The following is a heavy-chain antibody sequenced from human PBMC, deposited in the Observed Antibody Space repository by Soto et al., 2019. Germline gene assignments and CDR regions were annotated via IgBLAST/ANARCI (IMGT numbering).Heavy chain of an antibody. V-gene: IGHV1-2*04. J-gene: IGHJ6*02. CDR3: ARDLPHPYYYYGMDV. Sequence: ASVKVSCKASGYTFTGYYMHWVRQAPGQGLEWMGWINPNSGGTNYAQKFQGWVTMTRDTSISTAYMELSRLRSDDTAVYYCARDLPHPYYYYGMDVWGQGTTVTVSS. CDR1: GYTFTGYY. CDR2: INPNSGGT.